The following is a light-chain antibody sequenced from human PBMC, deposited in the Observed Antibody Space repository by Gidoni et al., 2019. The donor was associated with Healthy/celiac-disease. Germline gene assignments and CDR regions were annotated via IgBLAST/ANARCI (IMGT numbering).Light chain of an antibody. CDR1: QSISSY. CDR2: AGS. J-gene: IGKJ2*01. CDR3: QQSDSTLYH. Sequence: DIKMTHLPSSLPASVGARVTLTCRASQSISSYLNWYNQKQGKARKFLLYAGSSLQSGVPSRFSGWGSGSDLTLTIRSLQPEDIETYKCQQSDSTLYHFGQGTKLEIK. V-gene: IGKV1-39*01.